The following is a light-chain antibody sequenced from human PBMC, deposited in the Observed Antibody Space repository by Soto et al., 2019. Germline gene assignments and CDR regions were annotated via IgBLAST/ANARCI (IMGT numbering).Light chain of an antibody. CDR3: QHRSIWPVS. CDR2: GAS. V-gene: IGKV3D-20*02. CDR1: QSVSSEK. J-gene: IGKJ5*01. Sequence: EIVLTQSPGTLSLSPGERASLSCRASQSVSSEKLAWYQQKPGQAPRLLIFGASGRATGIPERFSGSGSGTDFTLTISSLEPEDFAVYYCQHRSIWPVSFGQGTRLEIK.